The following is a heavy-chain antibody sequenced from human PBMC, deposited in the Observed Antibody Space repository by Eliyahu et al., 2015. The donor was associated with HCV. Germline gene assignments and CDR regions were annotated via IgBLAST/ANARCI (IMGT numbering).Heavy chain of an antibody. CDR1: GIIVSSNY. Sequence: EVQLVESGGGLIQPGGSLRLSCXASGIIVSSNYMSWVRQAPGKGLEWVSVIYSGGSTYYADSVKGRFTISRDNSKNTLYLQMNSLRAEDTAVYYCARQVTMXQFDYWGQGTLVTVSS. CDR2: IYSGGST. CDR3: ARQVTMXQFDY. J-gene: IGHJ4*02. V-gene: IGHV3-53*01. D-gene: IGHD4/OR15-4a*01.